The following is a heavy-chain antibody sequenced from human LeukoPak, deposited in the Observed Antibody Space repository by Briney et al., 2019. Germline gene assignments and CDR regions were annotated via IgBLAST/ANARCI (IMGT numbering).Heavy chain of an antibody. Sequence: GGSLRLSCAASGFTFSVAWMTWVRQAPGKGLEWVGRIKSKIDGGTTDDAAPVKGRFTISRDDSKNTLYLQMNSLKTEDTAVYYCTTDSPLYGSVGGWFALWGQGTLVTVSS. CDR1: GFTFSVAW. CDR2: IKSKIDGGTT. V-gene: IGHV3-15*01. D-gene: IGHD3-10*01. J-gene: IGHJ5*02. CDR3: TTDSPLYGSVGGWFAL.